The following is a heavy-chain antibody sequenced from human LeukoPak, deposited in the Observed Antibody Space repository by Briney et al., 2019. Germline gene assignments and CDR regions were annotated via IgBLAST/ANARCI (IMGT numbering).Heavy chain of an antibody. CDR2: IYPGDSDT. CDR1: GYSFTSYW. CDR3: ARQGSGYSPTYFYYMDV. D-gene: IGHD5-18*01. V-gene: IGHV5-51*01. J-gene: IGHJ6*03. Sequence: AASLKISCKGSGYSFTSYWIGWVRPMPGKGLEWMGIIYPGDSDTRYSPSFQGQVTISADKSISTAYLKWSSLKASDTAMYYCARQGSGYSPTYFYYMDVWGKGTTVTISS.